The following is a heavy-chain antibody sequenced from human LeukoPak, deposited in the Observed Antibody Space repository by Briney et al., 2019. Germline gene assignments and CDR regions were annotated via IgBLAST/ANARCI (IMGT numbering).Heavy chain of an antibody. CDR1: GGSVSSGSYY. V-gene: IGHV4-61*01. D-gene: IGHD3-22*01. J-gene: IGHJ4*02. CDR2: IYYSGST. Sequence: SETLSLTCTVSGGSVSSGSYYWSWIRQPPGKGLEWIGYIYYSGSTNYNPSLKSRVIISVDKSKNQFSLKLSSVTAADTAVYYCAGSLRYYYDSSGYYYKPFDYWGQGTLVTVSS. CDR3: AGSLRYYYDSSGYYYKPFDY.